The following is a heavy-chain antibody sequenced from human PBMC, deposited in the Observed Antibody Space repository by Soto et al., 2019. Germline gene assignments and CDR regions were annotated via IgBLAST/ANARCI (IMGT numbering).Heavy chain of an antibody. CDR3: ARDSDYYSSGSFDY. Sequence: SETLSLTCAVSGYRVSSVSCWGWIRQSPETGLEWIGSVCHSGSSYNNPSLKSRVTISVNTSKNQFSLNLRSVTAADTAVYYCARDSDYYSSGSFDYWGQGTLVTVSS. V-gene: IGHV4-38-2*02. CDR1: GYRVSSVSC. D-gene: IGHD3-10*01. CDR2: VCHSGSS. J-gene: IGHJ4*02.